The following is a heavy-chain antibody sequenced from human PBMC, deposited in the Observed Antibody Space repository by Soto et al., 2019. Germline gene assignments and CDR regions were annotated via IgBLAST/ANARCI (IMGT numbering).Heavy chain of an antibody. J-gene: IGHJ5*02. V-gene: IGHV3-74*01. CDR1: GFTFSAYW. CDR3: ARNSEGHNH. D-gene: IGHD2-21*01. CDR2: INADGSIT. Sequence: PGGSLRLSCAASGFTFSAYWMHWVRQAQGKGLVWLSRINADGSITTYADFVEGRFTISRDNARNTVFLQMNSLRGEDTAVYYCARNSEGHNHWGQGTPVTVSS.